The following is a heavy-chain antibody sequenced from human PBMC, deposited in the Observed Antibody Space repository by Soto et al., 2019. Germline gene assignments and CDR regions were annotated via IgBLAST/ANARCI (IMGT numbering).Heavy chain of an antibody. V-gene: IGHV4-31*03. CDR1: GGSISSGGYY. D-gene: IGHD3-16*01. Sequence: PSETLSLTCTVSGGSISSGGYYWSWIRQHPGKGLEWIGYIYYSGSTYCNPSLKSRVTISVDTSKNQFSLKLSSVTAADTAVYYCARGYYDYVWGSYFGYGRYFDLWGRGTLVTVS. CDR3: ARGYYDYVWGSYFGYGRYFDL. J-gene: IGHJ2*01. CDR2: IYYSGST.